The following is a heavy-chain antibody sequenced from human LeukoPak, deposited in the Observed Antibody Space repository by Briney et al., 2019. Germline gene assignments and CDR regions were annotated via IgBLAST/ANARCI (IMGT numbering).Heavy chain of an antibody. Sequence: GGSLRLSCAASGFTFSSYWMSWVRQAPGKGLEWVANIKQDGSEKYYVDSVKGRFTISRDNAKNSLYLQMNSLRAEDTAVYYCARDPYYYDSSGYPSWGQGTMVTVSS. J-gene: IGHJ3*01. D-gene: IGHD3-22*01. CDR1: GFTFSSYW. V-gene: IGHV3-7*01. CDR3: ARDPYYYDSSGYPS. CDR2: IKQDGSEK.